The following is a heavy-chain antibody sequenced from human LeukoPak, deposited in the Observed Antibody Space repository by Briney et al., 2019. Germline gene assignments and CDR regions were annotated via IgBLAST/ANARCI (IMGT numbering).Heavy chain of an antibody. V-gene: IGHV4-39*01. CDR2: IYYSGNI. J-gene: IGHJ4*02. CDR1: GGSINSSSYY. D-gene: IGHD3-9*01. CDR3: ARSDVLTGYFTRKVGFDY. Sequence: SETLSLTCTVSGGSINSSSYYWGWIRQPPGGGLEWIGSIYYSGNIYYNPSLRSRVTISVDTPKNKFSLHLTSVTAADTALYRCARSDVLTGYFTRKVGFDYWGQGTVVTVSS.